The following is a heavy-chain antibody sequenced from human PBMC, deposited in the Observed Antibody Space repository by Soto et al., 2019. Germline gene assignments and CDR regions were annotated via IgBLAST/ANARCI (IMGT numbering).Heavy chain of an antibody. V-gene: IGHV1-69*01. CDR1: GGSFSDYA. Sequence: QVQLGQSGAEVKKPGSSVKISCKAVGGSFSDYAISWVRQAPGQGLEWMGGFIPIFGTPNYAQKFQDRVTFTAHESTKTAYLELSRLTSEDTAVYYCARERALRGWSYLDLWGQGTQVTVSS. CDR3: ARERALRGWSYLDL. D-gene: IGHD2-15*01. CDR2: FIPIFGTP. J-gene: IGHJ4*02.